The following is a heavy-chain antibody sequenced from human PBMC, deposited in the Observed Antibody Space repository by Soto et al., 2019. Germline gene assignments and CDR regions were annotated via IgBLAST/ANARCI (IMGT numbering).Heavy chain of an antibody. CDR1: GFTFSSSA. CDR2: ISGSGGST. V-gene: IGHV3-23*01. D-gene: IGHD3-22*01. CDR3: AKESDDYYDSSGYYEEYYYYGMDV. Sequence: EVQLLESGGGLVQPGGSLRLSCAASGFTFSSSAMSWVRQAPGKGLEWVSAISGSGGSTYYADSVKGRFTISRDNSKNTLYLQMNSLRAEDTAVYYCAKESDDYYDSSGYYEEYYYYGMDVWGQGTTVTVSS. J-gene: IGHJ6*02.